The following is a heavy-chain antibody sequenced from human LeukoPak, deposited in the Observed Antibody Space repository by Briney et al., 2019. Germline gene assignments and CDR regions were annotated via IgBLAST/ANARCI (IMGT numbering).Heavy chain of an antibody. CDR1: GYTFTSYY. J-gene: IGHJ3*02. CDR3: ARDLKENSSGWYENDAFDI. CDR2: INPSGGST. V-gene: IGHV1-46*01. Sequence: WASVKVSCKASGYTFTSYYMHWVRQAPGQGLEWMGIINPSGGSTTYAQRFQGRVTMTRDLSTSTVYMELSSLRSEDTAVYYCARDLKENSSGWYENDAFDIWGQGTMVTVSS. D-gene: IGHD6-19*01.